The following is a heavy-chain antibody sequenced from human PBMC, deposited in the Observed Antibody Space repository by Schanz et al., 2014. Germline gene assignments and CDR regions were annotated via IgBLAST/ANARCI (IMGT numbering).Heavy chain of an antibody. Sequence: VQLVESGGGVVQPGRSLRLSCAASGISFSRFRMYWVRQAPGKGLVSVSGIDGDGSRTSYAESVEGRFTISRDNAKNSLYLQMNSLRAEDTAVYYCARDNRQCSGPCSGGSCHPCGMDVWGQGTTVIVSS. J-gene: IGHJ6*02. CDR2: IDGDGSRT. CDR1: GISFSRFR. V-gene: IGHV3-74*01. D-gene: IGHD2-15*01. CDR3: ARDNRQCSGPCSGGSCHPCGMDV.